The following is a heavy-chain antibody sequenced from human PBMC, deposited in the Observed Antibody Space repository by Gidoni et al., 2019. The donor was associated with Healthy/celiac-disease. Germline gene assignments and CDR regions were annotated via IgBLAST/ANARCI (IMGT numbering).Heavy chain of an antibody. CDR2: INPSGGST. D-gene: IGHD6-13*01. V-gene: IGHV1-46*03. Sequence: QVQLVQSGDEVKKPGASVKVSCKASGYTFTSYYMHWVRQAPGQGLEWMGIINPSGGSTSYAQKFQGRVTMTRDTSTSTVYMELSSLRSEDTAVYYCAREAWYSSSWFSTLNWFDPWGQGTLVTVSS. CDR1: GYTFTSYY. J-gene: IGHJ5*02. CDR3: AREAWYSSSWFSTLNWFDP.